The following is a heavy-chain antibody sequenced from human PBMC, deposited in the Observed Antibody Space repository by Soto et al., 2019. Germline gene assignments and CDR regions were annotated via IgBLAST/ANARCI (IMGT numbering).Heavy chain of an antibody. CDR2: IWYDGINK. V-gene: IGHV3-33*01. J-gene: IGHJ4*02. D-gene: IGHD3-10*01. CDR1: GFTFSSNG. CDR3: ARDPYYYGSGSYYFDY. Sequence: GGSLRLSCAASGFTFSSNGMHWLRQAPGKGLEWVAFIWYDGINKYYADSVKGRFTISRDNSKNTLYLQMNSLRAEDTAVYYCARDPYYYGSGSYYFDYWGEGTLVTGSS.